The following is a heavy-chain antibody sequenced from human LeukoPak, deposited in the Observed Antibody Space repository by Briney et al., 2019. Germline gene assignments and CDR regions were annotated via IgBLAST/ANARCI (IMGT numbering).Heavy chain of an antibody. Sequence: SETLSLTCAVSGGSISSGGYSWSWIRQPPGKGLEWIGYIYHSGSTYYNPSLKSRVTISVDRSKNQFSLKLSSVTAADTAVYYCARPRYYDFWSGEDYWGQGTLVTVSS. CDR2: IYHSGST. V-gene: IGHV4-30-2*01. CDR3: ARPRYYDFWSGEDY. D-gene: IGHD3-3*01. CDR1: GGSISSGGYS. J-gene: IGHJ4*02.